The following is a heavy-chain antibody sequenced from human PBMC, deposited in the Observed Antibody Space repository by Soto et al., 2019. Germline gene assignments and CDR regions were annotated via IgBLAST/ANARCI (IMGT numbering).Heavy chain of an antibody. D-gene: IGHD2-8*01. CDR3: ARGRYCTNGVCYTEGED. CDR1: GFTFSNYG. Sequence: QVQLVESGGGVVQPGRSLRLSCAASGFTFSNYGMHWVRQAPGKGLEWVAVIWYDGSNKYYADSVKGRFTISRDNSKNTLDLQMKSLRAEDTAVYYCARGRYCTNGVCYTEGEDWGQGTLVTVSS. J-gene: IGHJ4*02. CDR2: IWYDGSNK. V-gene: IGHV3-33*01.